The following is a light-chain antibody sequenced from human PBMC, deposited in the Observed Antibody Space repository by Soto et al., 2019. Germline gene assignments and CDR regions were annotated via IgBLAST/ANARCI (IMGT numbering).Light chain of an antibody. J-gene: IGKJ4*01. CDR2: GAS. Sequence: EIVMTQSPATLSVSPGDRVTLSSRESQDIRSSLAWYQQKPGQAPRLLIYGASIRATGVSATFSGSGSGTEFTLSISSMQSEHLGVYYCQQDSSWPLTFGGGTKVDIK. CDR3: QQDSSWPLT. CDR1: QDIRSS. V-gene: IGKV3-15*01.